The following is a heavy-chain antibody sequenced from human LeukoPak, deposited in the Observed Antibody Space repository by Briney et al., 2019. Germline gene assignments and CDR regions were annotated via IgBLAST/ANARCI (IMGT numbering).Heavy chain of an antibody. V-gene: IGHV3-30*03. CDR3: ATTWIQLPSDY. CDR2: ISYDGSNK. Sequence: PGGSLRLSCAASGFTFSSYGMHWVRQAPGKGLEWVAVISYDGSNKHYADSVKGRFTISRDNSKNTLYLQMNSLRAEDTAVYYCATTWIQLPSDYWGQGTLVTVSS. D-gene: IGHD5-18*01. J-gene: IGHJ4*02. CDR1: GFTFSSYG.